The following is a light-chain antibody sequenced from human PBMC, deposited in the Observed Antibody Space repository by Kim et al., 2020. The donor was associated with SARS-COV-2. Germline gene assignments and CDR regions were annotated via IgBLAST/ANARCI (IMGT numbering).Light chain of an antibody. J-gene: IGLJ2*01. CDR3: QAWDNSTAV. Sequence: SYELTQPPSVSVSPGQTASITCSGDKLGDKYACWYQQKPGQSPVLVIYQDNKRPSGIPERFSGSNSGNTATLTISGTQAMDEADYYCQAWDNSTAVFGGG. CDR2: QDN. V-gene: IGLV3-1*01. CDR1: KLGDKY.